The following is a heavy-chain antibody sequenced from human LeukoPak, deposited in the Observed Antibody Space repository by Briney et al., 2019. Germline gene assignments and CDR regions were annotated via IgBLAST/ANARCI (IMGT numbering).Heavy chain of an antibody. J-gene: IGHJ4*02. CDR2: ISSSSSTI. V-gene: IGHV3-48*02. Sequence: GGSLRLSCAASGFTFTSYAMTWVRQAPGKGLEWVSYISSSSSTIHYADSVKGRFTISRDNAKNSLYLQMNSLRDEDTAVYYCARARYFDYWGQGTLVTVSS. CDR1: GFTFTSYA. CDR3: ARARYFDY. D-gene: IGHD1-14*01.